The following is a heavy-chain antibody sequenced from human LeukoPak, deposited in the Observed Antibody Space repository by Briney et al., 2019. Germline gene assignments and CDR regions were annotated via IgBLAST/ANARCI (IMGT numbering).Heavy chain of an antibody. V-gene: IGHV1-69*05. J-gene: IGHJ4*02. CDR3: ATLPSGYGDFSGY. Sequence: SVKVSCKASGGTFSSYAISWVRQAPGQGLERMGRIIPIFGTANYAQKFQGRVTITTDESTSTAYMELSSLRSEDTAVYYCATLPSGYGDFSGYWGQGTLVTVSS. D-gene: IGHD4-17*01. CDR1: GGTFSSYA. CDR2: IIPIFGTA.